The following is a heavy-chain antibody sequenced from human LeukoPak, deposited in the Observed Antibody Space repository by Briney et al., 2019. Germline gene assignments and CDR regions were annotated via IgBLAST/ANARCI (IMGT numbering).Heavy chain of an antibody. J-gene: IGHJ4*02. V-gene: IGHV5-51*01. CDR2: IYPGDSET. CDR1: GYNFTNYW. D-gene: IGHD4-17*01. CDR3: ARALRTGQGDYVPVL. Sequence: GGSLQISCKASGYNFTNYWIGWVRQMPGKGLEWRTIIYPGDSETRYSPSFQGQVTISADKSIGTMYLQWSSLKASDTAMYYCARALRTGQGDYVPVLWGQGTLVIVSS.